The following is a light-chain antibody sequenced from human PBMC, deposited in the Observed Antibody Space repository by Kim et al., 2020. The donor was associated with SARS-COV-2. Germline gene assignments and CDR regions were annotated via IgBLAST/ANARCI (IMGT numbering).Light chain of an antibody. CDR3: QHYNNWPYT. CDR2: GAS. Sequence: SVSPGARATLSCRAIQRVVTNLAWYQRKPAQAPRLLIYGASSRATGVPARFTGSGSGTEFTLTINSLQSEDFALYYCQHYNNWPYTFGLGTKLEI. J-gene: IGKJ2*01. CDR1: QRVVTN. V-gene: IGKV3-15*01.